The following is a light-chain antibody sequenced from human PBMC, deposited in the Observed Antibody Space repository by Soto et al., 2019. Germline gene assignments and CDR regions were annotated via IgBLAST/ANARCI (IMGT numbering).Light chain of an antibody. Sequence: EIVLTQSPGTLSLSPGERATISCRASQSVSSNYLAWYQQKPAQAPRLLIYAASNRASGIPDRFGGSGSGTDFTLTVSRLEPEDFAVYYCQQYGSAPWTFGQGTKVEI. CDR2: AAS. CDR1: QSVSSNY. V-gene: IGKV3-20*01. J-gene: IGKJ1*01. CDR3: QQYGSAPWT.